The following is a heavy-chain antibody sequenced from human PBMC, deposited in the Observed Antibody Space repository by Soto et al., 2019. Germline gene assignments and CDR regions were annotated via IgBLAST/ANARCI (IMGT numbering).Heavy chain of an antibody. CDR3: ARVYCSGGSCYGIDY. CDR1: GYTFTSYG. CDR2: ISAYNGNT. V-gene: IGHV1-18*01. D-gene: IGHD2-15*01. J-gene: IGHJ4*02. Sequence: ASVKVSCKASGYTFTSYGISWVRQAPGQGLEWMGWISAYNGNTNYAQKLQGRVTMTTDTSTSTAYVELRSLRSDDTAVYYCARVYCSGGSCYGIDYWGQGTLVTVSS.